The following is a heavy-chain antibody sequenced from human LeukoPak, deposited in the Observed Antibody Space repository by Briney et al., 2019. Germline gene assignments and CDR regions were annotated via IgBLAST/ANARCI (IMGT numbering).Heavy chain of an antibody. CDR3: ARDLMLWVRGVPQETSNWFDP. D-gene: IGHD3-10*01. CDR2: IKQDGSEK. V-gene: IGHV3-7*01. J-gene: IGHJ5*02. Sequence: GGSLRLSCAASGFTFSSRWMSWVRQAPGKGLEWVANIKQDGSEKYYVDSVKGRFTVSRDNAKNSLYLQMNSLRVEDTAVYYCARDLMLWVRGVPQETSNWFDPWGQGTLVTVSS. CDR1: GFTFSSRW.